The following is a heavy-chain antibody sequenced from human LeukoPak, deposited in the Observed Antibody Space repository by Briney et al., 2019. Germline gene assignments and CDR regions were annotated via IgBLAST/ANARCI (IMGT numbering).Heavy chain of an antibody. CDR1: GFTFSNYW. Sequence: GESLRLSCAASGFTFSNYWMHWVRQTPGKGLVWVSRINSDGSSTNYADSVKGRFTISRDNAKNSLYLQMNSLRAEDAAVYYCAIGNVLLWFGELFIFDPWGQGTLVTVS. V-gene: IGHV3-74*01. CDR3: AIGNVLLWFGELFIFDP. CDR2: INSDGSST. D-gene: IGHD3-10*01. J-gene: IGHJ5*02.